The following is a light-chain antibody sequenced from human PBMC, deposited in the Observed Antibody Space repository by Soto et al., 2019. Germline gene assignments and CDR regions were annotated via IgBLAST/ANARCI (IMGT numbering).Light chain of an antibody. V-gene: IGKV3-11*01. J-gene: IGKJ1*01. CDR3: HQRYRWPET. CDR2: DAS. CDR1: QSVSSY. Sequence: EIVLKQSPGTLSLSPGERATLSCRASQSVSSYLAWYQQKPGQSPRLLIYDASNRATGIPDRFSGSGSGTDFTLTITSLEPEDFAVYCCHQRYRWPETFGQGTQVESK.